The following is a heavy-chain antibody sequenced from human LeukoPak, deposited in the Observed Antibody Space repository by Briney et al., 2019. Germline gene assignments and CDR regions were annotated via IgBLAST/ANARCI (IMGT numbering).Heavy chain of an antibody. CDR2: ISGSGGGT. J-gene: IGHJ4*02. D-gene: IGHD2-2*01. V-gene: IGHV3-23*01. CDR3: AKHWGDIVVMPASPDY. Sequence: GGSLRLSCAASGFTFSSYAMSWVRQAPGKGLEWVSAISGSGGGTHYADSAKGRFTISRDNSKNTLYLQMNSLRAEDTAVYYCAKHWGDIVVMPASPDYWGQGTLVTVSS. CDR1: GFTFSSYA.